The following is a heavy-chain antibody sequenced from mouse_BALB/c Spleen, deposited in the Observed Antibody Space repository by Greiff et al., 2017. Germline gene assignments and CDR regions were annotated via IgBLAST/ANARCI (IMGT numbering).Heavy chain of an antibody. CDR1: GFTFSSYA. CDR2: ISSGGST. J-gene: IGHJ2*01. V-gene: IGHV5-6-5*01. Sequence: DVKLVESGGGLVKPGGSLKLSCAASGFTFSSYAMSWVRQTPGKRLEWVASISSGGSTYYPDSVKGRFTISRDNARNILYLQMSSLRSEDTAMYYCARGLYGNYLFDDWGQGTTLTVSS. CDR3: ARGLYGNYLFDD. D-gene: IGHD2-1*01.